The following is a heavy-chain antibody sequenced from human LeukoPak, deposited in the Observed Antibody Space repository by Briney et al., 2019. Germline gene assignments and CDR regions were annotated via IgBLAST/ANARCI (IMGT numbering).Heavy chain of an antibody. CDR2: VYSGGST. CDR3: ARDPPAVLIDTYG. V-gene: IGHV3-66*01. J-gene: IGHJ4*02. CDR1: GFIVTNNY. D-gene: IGHD2-8*01. Sequence: GGSLRLSCTASGFIVTNNYINWVRQAPGKGLEWVSLVYSGGSTYYADSAKGRFTISRDNSKNMVYLQMNSLRAEDTAMYYCARDPPAVLIDTYGWGQGTLVTVPS.